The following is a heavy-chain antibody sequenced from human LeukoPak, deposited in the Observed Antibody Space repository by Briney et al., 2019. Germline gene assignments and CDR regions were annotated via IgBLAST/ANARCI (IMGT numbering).Heavy chain of an antibody. D-gene: IGHD3-10*01. Sequence: PGGSLRLSCAASGFTFSSYAMSWVRQAPGEGLEWVSTISYSGDSTYYADSVKGRFTISRDNAKNTLCLLMNSLRAEDTAVYYCAEVPYSDYGSGRPPFMDVWGQGTTVAVSS. J-gene: IGHJ6*02. CDR3: AEVPYSDYGSGRPPFMDV. CDR1: GFTFSSYA. CDR2: ISYSGDST. V-gene: IGHV3-23*01.